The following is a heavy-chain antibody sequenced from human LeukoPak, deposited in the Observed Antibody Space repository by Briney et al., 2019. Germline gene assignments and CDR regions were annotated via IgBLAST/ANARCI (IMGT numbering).Heavy chain of an antibody. D-gene: IGHD4-23*01. Sequence: GGSLRLSCVGSGFAFHNYAMHWVRRPPGKGLEWVSAINWNSDAKAYADSVKGRFTISRDRARNSLYLQMDSLRPEDTALYYCAKDTGGNGAYFYAMDVWGQGTSVTVTS. CDR2: INWNSDAK. V-gene: IGHV3-9*01. J-gene: IGHJ6*02. CDR1: GFAFHNYA. CDR3: AKDTGGNGAYFYAMDV.